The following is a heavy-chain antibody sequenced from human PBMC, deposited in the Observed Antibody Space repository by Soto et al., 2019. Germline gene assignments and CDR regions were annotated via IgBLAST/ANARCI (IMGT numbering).Heavy chain of an antibody. J-gene: IGHJ4*02. Sequence: QLQLQESGPGLVKPSETLSLTCTVSGGSISSSSYYWGWIRQPPGKGLEWIGSIYYSGSTYYNPSLKSRVTISVDTSKNQFSLKLSSVTAADTAVYYCASGYSSSWYGGYYFDYWGQGTLVTVSS. D-gene: IGHD6-13*01. CDR1: GGSISSSSYY. CDR2: IYYSGST. CDR3: ASGYSSSWYGGYYFDY. V-gene: IGHV4-39*01.